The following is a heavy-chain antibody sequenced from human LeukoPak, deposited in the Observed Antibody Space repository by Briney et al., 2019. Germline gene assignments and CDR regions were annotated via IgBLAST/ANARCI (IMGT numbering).Heavy chain of an antibody. Sequence: SETLSLTCTVSGGSISSSSYYWGWIRQPPGKGLEWIGSIYYSGSTYYNPSLKGRVTISVDTSKNQFSLKLSSVTAADTAVYYCARWDCSSTSCYVDYWGQGTLVTVSS. CDR3: ARWDCSSTSCYVDY. D-gene: IGHD2-2*01. CDR2: IYYSGST. J-gene: IGHJ4*02. V-gene: IGHV4-39*07. CDR1: GGSISSSSYY.